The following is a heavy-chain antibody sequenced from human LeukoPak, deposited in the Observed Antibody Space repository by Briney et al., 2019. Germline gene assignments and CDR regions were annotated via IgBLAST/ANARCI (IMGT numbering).Heavy chain of an antibody. CDR2: ITTSDGNT. D-gene: IGHD7-27*01. CDR3: ARDGGLWVSAHWGDS. V-gene: IGHV3-23*01. Sequence: GGSLRLSCAASGFTFSSYTMSWVRQAPGKGLEWVSTITTSDGNTYYADPVKGRFTVSRDNSKNTLFLQMNSLRAEDTAVYYCARDGGLWVSAHWGDSWGRGTLVTVSS. J-gene: IGHJ4*02. CDR1: GFTFSSYT.